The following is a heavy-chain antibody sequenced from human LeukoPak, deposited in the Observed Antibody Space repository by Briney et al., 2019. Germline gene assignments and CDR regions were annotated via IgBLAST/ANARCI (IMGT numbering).Heavy chain of an antibody. Sequence: GGSLRLSRAASGFTFSSYAMSWVRQAPGKGLEWVSAISGSGGSTYYADSVKGRFTISRDNSKNTLYLQMNSLRAEDTAVYYCAKVVVVAAASSYFDYWGQGTLVTVSS. V-gene: IGHV3-23*01. CDR1: GFTFSSYA. CDR3: AKVVVVAAASSYFDY. CDR2: ISGSGGST. D-gene: IGHD2-15*01. J-gene: IGHJ4*02.